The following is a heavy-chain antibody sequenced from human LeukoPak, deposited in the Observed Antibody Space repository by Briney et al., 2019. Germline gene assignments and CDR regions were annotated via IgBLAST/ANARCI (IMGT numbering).Heavy chain of an antibody. CDR3: AKSRKESIAAAGTVWFDP. CDR1: GFSFSSSA. Sequence: GGSLRLSCAASGFSFSSSAMSWVRQAPGKGLEWVSDISGSADVTYYADSVKGRFIISRDNSKNTLYLQMNSLRAEDTAVYYCAKSRKESIAAAGTVWFDPWGQGTLVTVSS. CDR2: ISGSADVT. D-gene: IGHD6-13*01. J-gene: IGHJ5*02. V-gene: IGHV3-23*01.